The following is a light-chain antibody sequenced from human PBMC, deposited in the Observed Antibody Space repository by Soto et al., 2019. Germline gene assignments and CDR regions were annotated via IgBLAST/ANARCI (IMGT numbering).Light chain of an antibody. V-gene: IGKV3-20*01. CDR3: QQYTGPPTT. Sequence: EFVLTQSPGTLSLSPGEIATLSCSASQSVINNYLAWYQQKPGQAPRLLIYGASTRAAGIPDRFSGSGSGTDFTLTITRLEPEDSAVYFCQQYTGPPTTFGQGTRLEIK. CDR2: GAS. J-gene: IGKJ5*01. CDR1: QSVINNY.